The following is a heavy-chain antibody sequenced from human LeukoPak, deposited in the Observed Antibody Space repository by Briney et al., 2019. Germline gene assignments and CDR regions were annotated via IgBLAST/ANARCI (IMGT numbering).Heavy chain of an antibody. Sequence: GGSLRLSCAASGFTFSSYAMRWVRQAPGKGLEWVSAISGSGGSTYYADSVKGRFTISRDNSKNTLYLQMNSLRAEDTAIYYCARASWISTADAVWWGQGTQVTVSS. CDR3: ARASWISTADAVW. D-gene: IGHD2-2*03. J-gene: IGHJ4*02. CDR1: GFTFSSYA. CDR2: ISGSGGST. V-gene: IGHV3-23*01.